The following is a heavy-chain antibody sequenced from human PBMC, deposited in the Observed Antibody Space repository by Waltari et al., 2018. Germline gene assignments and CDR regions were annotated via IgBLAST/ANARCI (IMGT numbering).Heavy chain of an antibody. CDR2: IKSKTDGGTT. J-gene: IGHJ3*02. CDR3: TTDTYYYDSSGYYEDAFDI. V-gene: IGHV3-15*01. CDR1: GFTFSNAW. D-gene: IGHD3-22*01. Sequence: EVQLVESGGGLVKPGGSLRLSCAASGFTFSNAWMSWVRQAPGKGLEWVGGIKSKTDGGTTDYAAPVKGRFTISRDDSKNTLYLQMNSLKTEDTAVYYCTTDTYYYDSSGYYEDAFDIWGQGTMVTVSS.